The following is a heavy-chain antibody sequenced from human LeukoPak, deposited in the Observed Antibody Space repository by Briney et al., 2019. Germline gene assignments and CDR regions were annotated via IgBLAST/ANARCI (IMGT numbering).Heavy chain of an antibody. CDR1: GFTFSNYN. Sequence: GGSLRLSCAASGFTFSNYNMNWVRQAPGKGLGWVSYISSGGGATHYADSVKGRFTISRDNAKNSLYLQMNSLRDEDTALYSCAKTHGNGWYFDYWGQGNLVTVAS. D-gene: IGHD6-19*01. V-gene: IGHV3-48*02. CDR2: ISSGGGAT. J-gene: IGHJ4*02. CDR3: AKTHGNGWYFDY.